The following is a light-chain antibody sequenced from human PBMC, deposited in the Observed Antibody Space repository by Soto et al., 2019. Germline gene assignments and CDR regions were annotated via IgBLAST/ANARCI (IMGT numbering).Light chain of an antibody. CDR1: QSVSNN. CDR3: LQYNNWPRIT. J-gene: IGKJ5*01. V-gene: IGKV3-15*01. CDR2: GAS. Sequence: EIVMTQSPATRSVSPGERATLSCRASQSVSNNLAWYQQKPGQAPRLLIYGASTRATGIPARFSGSGSGTEFTLTISSLQSEDFAVYYCLQYNNWPRITFGQGTRLEIK.